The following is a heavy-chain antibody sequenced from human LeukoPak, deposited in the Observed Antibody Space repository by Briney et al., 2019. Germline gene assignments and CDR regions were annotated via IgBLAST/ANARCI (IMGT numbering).Heavy chain of an antibody. Sequence: GGSLRLSCAASGFINYAMAWVRQAPGKGLEWVSAISGDGSATYYGNSVKGRFTISRDNAKNTVYLQMNSLRAEDTAVYYCAKGGSSSPRSTFDYWGQGTLLTVPS. J-gene: IGHJ4*02. CDR3: AKGGSSSPRSTFDY. V-gene: IGHV3-23*01. CDR1: GFINYA. D-gene: IGHD6-13*01. CDR2: ISGDGSAT.